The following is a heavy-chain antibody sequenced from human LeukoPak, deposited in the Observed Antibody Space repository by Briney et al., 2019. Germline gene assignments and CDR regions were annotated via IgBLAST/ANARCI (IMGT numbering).Heavy chain of an antibody. D-gene: IGHD2-2*01. CDR3: ARNLPAADY. Sequence: GGSLRLSCAASGFTFDDYGMHWVRQAPGKGLEWVSGISWNSGSIGYADSVKGRFTIARDNAKNSLYLQMNSLRAEDTAVYYCARNLPAADYWGQGTLVTVSS. J-gene: IGHJ4*02. V-gene: IGHV3-9*01. CDR2: ISWNSGSI. CDR1: GFTFDDYG.